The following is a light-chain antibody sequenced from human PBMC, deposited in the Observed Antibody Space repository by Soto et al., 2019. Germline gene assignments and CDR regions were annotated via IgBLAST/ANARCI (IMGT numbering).Light chain of an antibody. Sequence: EIAMTQSPSSLAALVGGSVTITCWASQGISNHLVWFQQKPGKVPKRLIYDAYSLQAGVPSRFSGSGSGTDFTLTISSLQPEDFATYYCLHHHNFPLTFGQGTRRELK. V-gene: IGKV1-17*03. CDR2: DAY. J-gene: IGKJ5*01. CDR3: LHHHNFPLT. CDR1: QGISNH.